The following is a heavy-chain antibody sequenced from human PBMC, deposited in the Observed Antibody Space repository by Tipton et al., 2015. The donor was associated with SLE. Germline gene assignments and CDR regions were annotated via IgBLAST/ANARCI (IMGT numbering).Heavy chain of an antibody. CDR2: ILSDGSKR. CDR3: ARDYGDHVGNFHY. V-gene: IGHV3-30*04. D-gene: IGHD4-17*01. J-gene: IGHJ1*01. CDR1: GFTFSTYA. Sequence: SLRLSCAASGFTFSTYAMHWVRQAPGKGLEWVAVILSDGSKRYYADSVEDRFTISRDNSKNTLFLQLRSLRPEDTAVYFCARDYGDHVGNFHYWGQGTLLSVSS.